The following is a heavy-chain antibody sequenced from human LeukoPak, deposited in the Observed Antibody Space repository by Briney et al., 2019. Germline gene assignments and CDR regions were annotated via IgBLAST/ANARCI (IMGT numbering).Heavy chain of an antibody. CDR2: LASDGSNK. CDR3: TRQRRGTYYAFDS. CDR1: GFTFNNHP. V-gene: IGHV3-30*04. Sequence: PGRSLRLSCAASGFTFNNHPLHWVRQAPGKGLEWVAVLASDGSNKYYADSVKGRFTISRDKAKNSVALQLNSLRAEDTAVYYCTRQRRGTYYAFDSWGQGTLVTVSS. D-gene: IGHD3-16*01. J-gene: IGHJ4*02.